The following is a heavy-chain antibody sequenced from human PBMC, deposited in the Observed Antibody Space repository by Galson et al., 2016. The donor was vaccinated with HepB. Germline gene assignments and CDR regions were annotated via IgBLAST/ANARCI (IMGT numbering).Heavy chain of an antibody. J-gene: IGHJ4*02. D-gene: IGHD5-12*01. Sequence: QSGAEVKKTGESLKISCKASGYTFTNYWIGWVRQLPGKGLEWMGIIYPGDSDTRYRPSFEGQVTMSVDKTNSIAYLRWSGLQASDTAIYYCARLPGFDYVDSWGQGTLVTVSS. CDR1: GYTFTNYW. CDR2: IYPGDSDT. V-gene: IGHV5-51*01. CDR3: ARLPGFDYVDS.